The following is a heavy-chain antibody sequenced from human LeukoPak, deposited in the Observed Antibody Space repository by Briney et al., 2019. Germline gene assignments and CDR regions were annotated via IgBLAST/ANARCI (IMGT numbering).Heavy chain of an antibody. V-gene: IGHV3-53*01. CDR1: GFTVSRNY. Sequence: RPGGSLRLSCAASGFTVSRNYMSWVRQAPGRGLEWVSIISGGDNTFYAASVRGRFTVPRDKSKNTLYLQMNSLRVEDTAVYYCASRDRGYYFGMDVWGQGTTVTVSS. CDR2: ISGGDNT. D-gene: IGHD5-24*01. J-gene: IGHJ6*02. CDR3: ASRDRGYYFGMDV.